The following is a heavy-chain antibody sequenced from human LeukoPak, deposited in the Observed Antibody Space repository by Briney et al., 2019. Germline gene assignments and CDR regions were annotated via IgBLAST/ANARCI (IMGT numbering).Heavy chain of an antibody. J-gene: IGHJ3*02. CDR3: ARGRRDGYNMDAFDI. D-gene: IGHD5-24*01. CDR1: GYSISSGYY. V-gene: IGHV4-38-2*02. CDR2: IYYSGST. Sequence: SETLSLTCTVSGYSISSGYYWGWIRQPPGKGLEWIGSIYYSGSTYYNPSLKSRVTISVDTSKNQFSLKLSSVTAADTAVYYCARGRRDGYNMDAFDIWGQGTMVTVSS.